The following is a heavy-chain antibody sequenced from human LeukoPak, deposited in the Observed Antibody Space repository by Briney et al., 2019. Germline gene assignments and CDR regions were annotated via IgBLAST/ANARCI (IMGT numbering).Heavy chain of an antibody. Sequence: PSETLSLTCTVSGGSISSYYWSWIRQPPGKGLEWIGYIYYSGSTNYNPSLKSRVTISVDTSKNQFSLKLSSVTAADTAVYYCARLGSTVVWDYYYGMDVWRQGTTVTVSS. D-gene: IGHD4-23*01. CDR2: IYYSGST. J-gene: IGHJ6*02. CDR1: GGSISSYY. V-gene: IGHV4-59*08. CDR3: ARLGSTVVWDYYYGMDV.